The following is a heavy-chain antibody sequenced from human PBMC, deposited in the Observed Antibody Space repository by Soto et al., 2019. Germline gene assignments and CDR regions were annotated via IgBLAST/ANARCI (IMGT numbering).Heavy chain of an antibody. CDR2: IYSGGST. Sequence: GGSLRLSCAASGFTVSSNYMSWVRQAPGKGLEWVSVIYSGGSTYYADSVKGRFTISRHNSKNTLYLQMNSLRAEDTAVYYCAKDSGGAAIVVSFYYYYGMDVWGQGTTVTVSS. J-gene: IGHJ6*02. D-gene: IGHD6-13*01. CDR3: AKDSGGAAIVVSFYYYYGMDV. V-gene: IGHV3-53*04. CDR1: GFTVSSNY.